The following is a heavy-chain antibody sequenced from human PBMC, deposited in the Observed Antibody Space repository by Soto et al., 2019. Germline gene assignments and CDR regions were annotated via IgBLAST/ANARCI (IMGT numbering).Heavy chain of an antibody. D-gene: IGHD1-26*01. CDR1: GFTFSSYE. J-gene: IGHJ6*02. CDR3: AREKGSSHYYYYGMDV. Sequence: GGSLRLSCAASGFTFSSYEMNWVRQAPGKGLEWVSYISSSGSTIYYADSVKGRFTISRDNAKNSLYLQMNSLRAEDTAVYYCAREKGSSHYYYYGMDVWGQGTTVTVSS. V-gene: IGHV3-48*03. CDR2: ISSSGSTI.